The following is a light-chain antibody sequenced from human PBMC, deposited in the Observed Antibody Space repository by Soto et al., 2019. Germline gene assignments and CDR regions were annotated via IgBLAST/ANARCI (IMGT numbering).Light chain of an antibody. CDR2: KAS. J-gene: IGKJ2*01. V-gene: IGKV1-5*03. CDR3: QQYNSYPYT. Sequence: DIQMTQSPSTLSASVGDRVAITCRASQSVNSWLAWYQQKPGKAPKLLICKASSSETWVPSRFSGSGSGTEFTLTISSLQPDDFATYYCQQYNSYPYTFGQGTKLEIK. CDR1: QSVNSW.